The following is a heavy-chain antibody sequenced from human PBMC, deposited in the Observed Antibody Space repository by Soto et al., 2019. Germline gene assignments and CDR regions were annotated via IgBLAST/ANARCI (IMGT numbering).Heavy chain of an antibody. V-gene: IGHV4-39*01. CDR1: GGSISRGSYY. D-gene: IGHD3-22*01. CDR3: ARHLYYYDSSGYFNWLDP. J-gene: IGHJ5*02. Sequence: SGTLSLTCTVSGGSISRGSYYWGWIRQPPGKGLEWIGSIYYSGSTYYNPSLKSRVTISVDTSKNQFSLKLSSVTAADTAVYYCARHLYYYDSSGYFNWLDPWGQGTLVTVSS. CDR2: IYYSGST.